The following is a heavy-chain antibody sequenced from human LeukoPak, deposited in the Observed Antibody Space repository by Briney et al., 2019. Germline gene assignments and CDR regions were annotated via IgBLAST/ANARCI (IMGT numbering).Heavy chain of an antibody. D-gene: IGHD2-21*02. Sequence: SETLSLTCTVSGGSISSYYWSWIRQPPGEGLEWIGYIYSSGSTNYNPSLKSRVTISVDTSKNQFSLKLTSMTAADTAVYYCARGDPYYYTMDVWGKGTTVTVSS. CDR2: IYSSGST. CDR1: GGSISSYY. J-gene: IGHJ6*04. CDR3: ARGDPYYYTMDV. V-gene: IGHV4-59*01.